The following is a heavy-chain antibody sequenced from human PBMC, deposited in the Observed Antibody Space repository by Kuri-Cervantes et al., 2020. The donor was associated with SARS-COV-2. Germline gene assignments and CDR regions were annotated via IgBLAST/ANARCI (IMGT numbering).Heavy chain of an antibody. CDR2: IYHSGST. D-gene: IGHD6-6*01. J-gene: IGHJ4*02. CDR3: ARTYNSSSLFYDY. V-gene: IGHV4-4*02. CDR1: GGSISSSNW. Sequence: GSLRLSCAVSGGSISSSNWWSWVRQPPGKGLEWIGEIYHSGSTNYNPSLKSRVTISVDKSKNQFSLKLSSVTAADTAVFYCARTYNSSSLFYDYWGQGTLVTVSS.